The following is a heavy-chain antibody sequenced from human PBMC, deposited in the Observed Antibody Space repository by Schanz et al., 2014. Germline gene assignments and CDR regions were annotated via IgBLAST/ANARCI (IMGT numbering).Heavy chain of an antibody. CDR3: ARAAWGNRPYYFDY. Sequence: QVQLQESGPGLVKPSDTLSLTCAVSGYSINTSDWWGWIRQPPGKGLEWIGYIYYSGSTYYNPSLKSRVTMSVDTSKTQFSLKLRSVTAVDTAVYYCARAAWGNRPYYFDYWGRGTLVTVSS. J-gene: IGHJ4*02. CDR2: IYYSGST. V-gene: IGHV4-28*07. D-gene: IGHD7-27*01. CDR1: GYSINTSDW.